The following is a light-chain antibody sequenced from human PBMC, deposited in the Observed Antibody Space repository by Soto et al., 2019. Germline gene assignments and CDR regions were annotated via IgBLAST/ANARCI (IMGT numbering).Light chain of an antibody. J-gene: IGKJ1*01. CDR3: QQYSKWPRT. CDR2: GAS. V-gene: IGKV3-15*01. Sequence: ETVMTQSPATLSLSPGERATLSCRASQSVGSNLAWYQQKPGQAPRLLIYGASSRVTDMPARFNGSGSGTEFTLTISSLQSEDFAVYYCQQYSKWPRTFGQGTKVEIK. CDR1: QSVGSN.